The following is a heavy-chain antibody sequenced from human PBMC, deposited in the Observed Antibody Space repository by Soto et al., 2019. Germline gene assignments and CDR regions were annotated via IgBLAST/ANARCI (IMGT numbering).Heavy chain of an antibody. V-gene: IGHV1-18*01. CDR1: GYTFISHA. Sequence: QVQLVQSGGEVKKPGASVKVSCKASGYTFISHAITWVRQAPGQGLEWMGWISGYNGDTNYAQDLQGRVTTTTDTSTSTAYMEMRSLRSDDTAVYYCARSKRYCRGGSCYWNWFDPWGQGTLVTVSS. J-gene: IGHJ5*02. D-gene: IGHD2-15*01. CDR2: ISGYNGDT. CDR3: ARSKRYCRGGSCYWNWFDP.